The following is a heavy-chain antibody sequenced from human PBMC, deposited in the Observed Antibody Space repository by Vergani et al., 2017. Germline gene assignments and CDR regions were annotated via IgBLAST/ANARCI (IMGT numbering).Heavy chain of an antibody. Sequence: QVQLQESGPGLVKASQTLSLTCSVSGAYVGSGGYYWSWVRQRPGMGLDWIGYIYYSGTTYYNPSLESRLTISLDTSENHLSLILTSVTAADTAVYYCARHWAVVAANNWFDPWGQGTLVTVSS. CDR3: ARHWAVVAANNWFDP. D-gene: IGHD2-15*01. CDR2: IYYSGTT. V-gene: IGHV4-31*03. J-gene: IGHJ5*02. CDR1: GAYVGSGGYY.